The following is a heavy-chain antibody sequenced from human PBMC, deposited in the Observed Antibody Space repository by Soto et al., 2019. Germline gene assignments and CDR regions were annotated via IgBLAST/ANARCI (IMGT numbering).Heavy chain of an antibody. J-gene: IGHJ3*02. CDR2: IYYSGST. V-gene: IGHV4-28*03. Sequence: PSETLSLTCAVSGYSISSSNWWGWIRQPPGKGLEWIGYIYYSGSTYYNPSLKSRVTMSVDTSKNQFSLKLSSVTAVNTAVHYCGRGCSYGRDAFDIWGQGTMVTVSS. CDR3: GRGCSYGRDAFDI. CDR1: GYSISSSNW. D-gene: IGHD5-18*01.